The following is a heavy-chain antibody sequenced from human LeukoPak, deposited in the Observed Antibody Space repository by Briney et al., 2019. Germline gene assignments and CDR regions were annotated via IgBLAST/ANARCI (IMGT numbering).Heavy chain of an antibody. CDR2: IYYSGST. Sequence: SETLSLTCTVSGGSISSHYWSWIRQPPGKGLEWIGYIYYSGSTNYNPSLKSRVTISEDTSKNQFSLKLSSVTAADTAVYYCAREGGSYFDYWGQGTLVTVSS. V-gene: IGHV4-59*11. D-gene: IGHD1-26*01. CDR3: AREGGSYFDY. CDR1: GGSISSHY. J-gene: IGHJ4*02.